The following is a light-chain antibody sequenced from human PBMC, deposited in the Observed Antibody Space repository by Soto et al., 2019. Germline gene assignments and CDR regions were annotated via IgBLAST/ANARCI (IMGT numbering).Light chain of an antibody. CDR2: AAS. J-gene: IGKJ1*01. CDR3: QQYYSYPRT. V-gene: IGKV1-8*01. Sequence: IQMTQSPSSLSASLGDRVTITCRASQGISSYLSCYQQKPGKAPKLLIYAASTLQSGVPSRFSGSGSGTDFTLTISCLQSEDFATYYCQQYYSYPRTFGQGTKVDIK. CDR1: QGISSY.